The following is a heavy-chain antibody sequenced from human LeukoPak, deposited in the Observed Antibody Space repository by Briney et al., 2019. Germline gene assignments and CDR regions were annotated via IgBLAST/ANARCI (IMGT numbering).Heavy chain of an antibody. V-gene: IGHV3-15*01. CDR1: GSTFSNAW. CDR2: IKSKTDGGTT. Sequence: TGGSLRLSCAASGSTFSNAWMSWVRQAPGKGLEWVGRIKSKTDGGTTDYAAPVKGRFTISRDDSKNTLYLQMNSLKTEDTAVYYCTTDFWSGYYTIDYYYYYGMDVWGQGTTVTVSS. D-gene: IGHD3-3*01. CDR3: TTDFWSGYYTIDYYYYYGMDV. J-gene: IGHJ6*02.